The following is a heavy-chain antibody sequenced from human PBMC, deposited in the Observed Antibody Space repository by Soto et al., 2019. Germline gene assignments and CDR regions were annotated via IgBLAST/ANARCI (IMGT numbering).Heavy chain of an antibody. Sequence: QVQLVQSGAEVKKPGSSVKVSCKASGDTDTNYVISWVRLAPGPGLEWMGGIFPKFGTTYSAQKLQDRLTITADESTSTVYMQLSSLRLDDTAVYYCEAEMTFGKLSVVWGQGTTVTVSS. CDR3: EAEMTFGKLSVV. J-gene: IGHJ6*02. CDR1: GDTDTNYV. V-gene: IGHV1-69*01. CDR2: IFPKFGTT. D-gene: IGHD3-16*02.